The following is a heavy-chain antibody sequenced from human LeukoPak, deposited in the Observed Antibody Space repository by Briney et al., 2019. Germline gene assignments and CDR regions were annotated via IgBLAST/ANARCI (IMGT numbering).Heavy chain of an antibody. V-gene: IGHV4-59*08. CDR2: IYYSGST. J-gene: IGHJ2*01. Sequence: ASETLSLTCTVSGGSISSYYWSWIRQPPGKGLEWIGYIYYSGSTNYNPSLKSRVTISVDTSKNQFSLKLSSVTAADTAVYYCARRVVPRDWYFDLWGRGTLVTVSS. CDR3: ARRVVPRDWYFDL. D-gene: IGHD3-16*02. CDR1: GGSISSYY.